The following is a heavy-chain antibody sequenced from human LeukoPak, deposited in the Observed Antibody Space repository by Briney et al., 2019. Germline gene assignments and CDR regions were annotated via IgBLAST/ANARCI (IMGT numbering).Heavy chain of an antibody. J-gene: IGHJ5*02. CDR2: IQYDESLK. D-gene: IGHD3-10*01. V-gene: IGHV3-30*02. CDR1: GSTFSRFG. Sequence: GGSLRLSCEASGSTFSRFGMNWVRQAPGKGLEWVAFIQYDESLKCYLGSVKGRFATSRDNYKNTVYLQMNSLRVEDTAVYYCAKDQGVVGSYDAWGQGTLVTVSS. CDR3: AKDQGVVGSYDA.